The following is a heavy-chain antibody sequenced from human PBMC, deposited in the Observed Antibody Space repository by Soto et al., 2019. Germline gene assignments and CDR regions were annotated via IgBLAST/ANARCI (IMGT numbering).Heavy chain of an antibody. D-gene: IGHD3-10*01. CDR1: GFTFSSYA. Sequence: EVQLLESGGGLVQPGGSLRLSCAASGFTFSSYAMSWVRQAPGKGLEWVSAISGSGGSTYYADSVKGRFTISRDNSKNTLYLQMNSLRGEDTAVYYCARLLWFGGPEPHWGQGTLVTVSS. CDR2: ISGSGGST. V-gene: IGHV3-23*01. CDR3: ARLLWFGGPEPH. J-gene: IGHJ4*02.